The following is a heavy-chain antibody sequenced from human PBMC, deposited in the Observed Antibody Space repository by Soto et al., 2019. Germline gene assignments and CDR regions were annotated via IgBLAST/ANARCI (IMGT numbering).Heavy chain of an antibody. D-gene: IGHD5-12*01. Sequence: QLQLVQSGAEVERPGASVRVSCKAYGYPFSKYGISWIRQAPGQGLEWMGWIKPDNGDTNYAQKFQGRVTMTTDTASNTSDMELRSRRSDDTAGYYCATSYESGFAPWGQGTLVSVSS. CDR1: GYPFSKYG. CDR3: ATSYESGFAP. V-gene: IGHV1-18*04. J-gene: IGHJ5*02. CDR2: IKPDNGDT.